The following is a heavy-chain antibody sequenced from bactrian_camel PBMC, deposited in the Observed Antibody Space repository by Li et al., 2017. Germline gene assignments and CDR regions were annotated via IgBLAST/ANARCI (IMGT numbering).Heavy chain of an antibody. D-gene: IGHD5*01. CDR2: INSGGGIT. V-gene: IGHV3S31*01. CDR1: GFTFSFSA. J-gene: IGHJ4*01. Sequence: VQLVESGGGLVQPGGSLRLSCAASGFTFSFSAMSWVRQAPGKGLEWVSGINSGGGITYYADSVKGRFTVSRDHAKATLDLEMNTLKLEDTAMYYCAYDLPRYCDLKVRTTRTRKYGQGTQVTVS.